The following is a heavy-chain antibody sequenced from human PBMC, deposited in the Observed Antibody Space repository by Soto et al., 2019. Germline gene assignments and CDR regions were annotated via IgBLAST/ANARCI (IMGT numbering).Heavy chain of an antibody. CDR3: ARQVLGGAAANYYYYYGMDV. CDR1: GYSFTSYW. Sequence: PGESLKISCKGSGYSFTSYWIGWVRQMPGKGLEWMGIIYPGDSDTRYSPSFQGQVTISADKSISTAYLQWSSLKASDTAMYYCARQVLGGAAANYYYYYGMDVWGQGTTVTVSS. CDR2: IYPGDSDT. J-gene: IGHJ6*02. D-gene: IGHD6-13*01. V-gene: IGHV5-51*01.